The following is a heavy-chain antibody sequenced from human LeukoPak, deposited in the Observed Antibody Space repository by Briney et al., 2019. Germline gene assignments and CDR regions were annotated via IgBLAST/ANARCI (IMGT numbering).Heavy chain of an antibody. CDR2: ISGSGGNT. CDR3: AKHGSGWYSDY. J-gene: IGHJ4*02. V-gene: IGHV3-23*01. CDR1: GFTFSSYA. D-gene: IGHD6-19*01. Sequence: GGSLRLSCAASGFTFSSYAMSWVRQAPGKRLEWVSAISGSGGNTYYADSVKGRFTISRDNSKNTLYLQMNSLRAEDTAVYYCAKHGSGWYSDYWGQGTLVTVSS.